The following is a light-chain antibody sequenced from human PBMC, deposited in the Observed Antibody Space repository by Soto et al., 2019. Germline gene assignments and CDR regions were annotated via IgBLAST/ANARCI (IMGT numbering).Light chain of an antibody. J-gene: IGKJ3*01. Sequence: DIQMTQSPSSLSASVGDRVTITCQASQDITKYLNWYQQKPGKAPKLLIYDASNLETGAPSRFSGSGSGPHFNFTINSLQPEDVATYYCQQYDNLPRTFGPGTKVDIK. V-gene: IGKV1-33*01. CDR2: DAS. CDR3: QQYDNLPRT. CDR1: QDITKY.